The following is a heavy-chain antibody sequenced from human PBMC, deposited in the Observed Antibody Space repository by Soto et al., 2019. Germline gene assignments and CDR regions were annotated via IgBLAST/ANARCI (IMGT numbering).Heavy chain of an antibody. V-gene: IGHV1-18*01. Sequence: QVQLVQSGAEVKKPGASVKVSCKASGYTFTTYGISWVRQAPGQGLEWMGWISVYNGNTNYAQKVQGRVTMTTDTSTTTAYMELRSLRSDDTAVYYCARDSTMVRGVTDLDYWGQGTLVTVSS. J-gene: IGHJ4*02. CDR1: GYTFTTYG. CDR2: ISVYNGNT. CDR3: ARDSTMVRGVTDLDY. D-gene: IGHD3-10*01.